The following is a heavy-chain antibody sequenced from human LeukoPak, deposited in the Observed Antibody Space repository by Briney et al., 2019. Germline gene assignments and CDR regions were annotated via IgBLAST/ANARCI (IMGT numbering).Heavy chain of an antibody. CDR3: ARVHRGYSYGRLDY. J-gene: IGHJ4*02. D-gene: IGHD5-18*01. Sequence: PGGSLRLSCAASGFTFSFYSMNWVSQAPGKGLEWVSYITSSYNTILYADSVKGRFTISRDNAKNSLYLEMNSLRDEDTAVYYCARVHRGYSYGRLDYWGQGTLVTVSS. V-gene: IGHV3-48*02. CDR1: GFTFSFYS. CDR2: ITSSYNTI.